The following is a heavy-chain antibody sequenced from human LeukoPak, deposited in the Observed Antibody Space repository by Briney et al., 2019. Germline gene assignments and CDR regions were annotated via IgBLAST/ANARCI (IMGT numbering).Heavy chain of an antibody. D-gene: IGHD1-26*01. CDR2: IYYSGST. CDR3: ASHSGSYSPWFDP. Sequence: SETLSLTCAVSGGSISSGGYSWSWIRQPPGKGLEWIGYIYYSGSTNYNPSLKSRVTISVDTSKNQFSLKLSSVTAADTAVYYCASHSGSYSPWFDPWGQGTLVTDSS. J-gene: IGHJ5*02. V-gene: IGHV4-61*08. CDR1: GGSISSGGYS.